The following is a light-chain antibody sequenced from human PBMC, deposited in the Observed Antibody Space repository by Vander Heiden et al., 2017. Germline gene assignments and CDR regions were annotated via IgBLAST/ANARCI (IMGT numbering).Light chain of an antibody. Sequence: EIVLAQSPGTLSLSPGERATLSCRASQTVYGNYLPWYQQRPGQAPMLIIYMTSNRATGVPDRFRGSGSGTDFTLTISRLEPEDFAVYYCQHYGSASVTFGQGTKLEIK. V-gene: IGKV3-20*01. J-gene: IGKJ2*01. CDR2: MTS. CDR1: QTVYGNY. CDR3: QHYGSASVT.